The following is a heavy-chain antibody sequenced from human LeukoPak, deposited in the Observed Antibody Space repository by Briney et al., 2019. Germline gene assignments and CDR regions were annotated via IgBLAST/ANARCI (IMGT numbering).Heavy chain of an antibody. CDR3: ARAHDFWSGFYPVDY. CDR2: INPDSGGT. J-gene: IGHJ4*02. CDR1: GYTFTGYY. D-gene: IGHD3-3*01. Sequence: ASVKVSCKASGYTFTGYYMHWVRQAPGQGLEWMGWINPDSGGTKNAQKFQGRVSMTRGTSSRTAYMELSRLRSDDTAVYYCARAHDFWSGFYPVDYWGQGTLVTVSS. V-gene: IGHV1-2*02.